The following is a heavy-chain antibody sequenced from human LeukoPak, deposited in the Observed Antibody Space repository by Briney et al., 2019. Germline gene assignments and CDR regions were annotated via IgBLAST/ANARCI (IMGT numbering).Heavy chain of an antibody. CDR3: ARDQDYYGSGSCFDY. J-gene: IGHJ4*02. Sequence: GRSLRLSCAASGFTFSSYGMHWVRQAPGKGLEWVAVISYDGSNKYYADSVKGRFTISRDNSKNTLYLQMNSLRAEDTAVYYCARDQDYYGSGSCFDYWGQGTLVTVSS. D-gene: IGHD3-10*01. CDR1: GFTFSSYG. CDR2: ISYDGSNK. V-gene: IGHV3-30*03.